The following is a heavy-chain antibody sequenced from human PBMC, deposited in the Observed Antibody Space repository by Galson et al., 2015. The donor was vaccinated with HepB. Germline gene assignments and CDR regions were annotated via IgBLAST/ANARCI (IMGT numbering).Heavy chain of an antibody. J-gene: IGHJ4*02. D-gene: IGHD1-26*01. CDR2: ISGSGGST. V-gene: IGHV3-23*01. CDR1: GFTFSSYA. CDR3: AKDLRNRVGATNFDY. Sequence: SLRLSCAASGFTFSSYAMSWVRQAPGKGLEWVSAISGSGGSTYYADSVKGRFTISRDNSKNTLYLQMNSLRAEDTAVYYCAKDLRNRVGATNFDYWGQGTLVTVSS.